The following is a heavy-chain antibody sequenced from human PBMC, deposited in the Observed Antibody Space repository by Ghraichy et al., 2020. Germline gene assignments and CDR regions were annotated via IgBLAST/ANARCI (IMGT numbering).Heavy chain of an antibody. CDR2: ISWNSDNI. D-gene: IGHD2-2*01. CDR3: AKDMVRSSARWAYSYYGLDV. CDR1: GFTFSSYW. V-gene: IGHV3-9*01. Sequence: GGTLRLSCAASGFTFSSYWMHWVRQAPGKGLEWVSGISWNSDNIGYADSVKGRFTISRDNAKNSLYLQMYSLRAEDTALYYCAKDMVRSSARWAYSYYGLDVWGQGTTVTVSS. J-gene: IGHJ6*02.